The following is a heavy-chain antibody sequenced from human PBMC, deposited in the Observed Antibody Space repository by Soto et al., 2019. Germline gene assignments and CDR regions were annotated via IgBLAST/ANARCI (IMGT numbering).Heavy chain of an antibody. V-gene: IGHV4-30-4*01. Sequence: SETLSLTCTVSGGSISSGDYSWSWVRQSPGKGLEWIGHIYNSGITYYNPSLKSRVVISIDTSRNQFSLRLNSLTAADRAVYFCARGFSFVCLVSRFWFDSWGQGTVVTVSS. CDR1: GGSISSGDYS. CDR2: IYNSGIT. D-gene: IGHD3-9*01. J-gene: IGHJ5*01. CDR3: ARGFSFVCLVSRFWFDS.